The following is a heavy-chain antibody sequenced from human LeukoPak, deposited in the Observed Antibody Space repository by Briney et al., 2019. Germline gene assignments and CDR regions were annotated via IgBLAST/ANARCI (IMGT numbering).Heavy chain of an antibody. CDR1: GFTLSSCA. J-gene: IGHJ5*02. Sequence: GGSLRLSCGASGFTLSSCAMSWVRQAPGQGLEWVSAIGSSGGTTYHADSVKCRFTISIDGSKNTLNLQMNSLRVEDTAVYYCAALSYDFWSGINWFDPWGQGTLVTVSP. CDR2: IGSSGGTT. CDR3: AALSYDFWSGINWFDP. D-gene: IGHD3-3*01. V-gene: IGHV3-23*01.